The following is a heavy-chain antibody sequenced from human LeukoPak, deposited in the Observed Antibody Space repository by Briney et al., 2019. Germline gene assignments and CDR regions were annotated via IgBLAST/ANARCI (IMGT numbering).Heavy chain of an antibody. CDR2: ISPSGTDT. Sequence: PGGSLRLSCAASGFTFNSYAMSWVRQAPGKGLEWVSAISPSGTDTYYADSVKGRFTISRDNSKNTLFLQMSSLRAEDSAVYYCAKRYYDFPLDYWGQGTLVTVSS. V-gene: IGHV3-23*01. CDR3: AKRYYDFPLDY. D-gene: IGHD3-3*01. J-gene: IGHJ4*02. CDR1: GFTFNSYA.